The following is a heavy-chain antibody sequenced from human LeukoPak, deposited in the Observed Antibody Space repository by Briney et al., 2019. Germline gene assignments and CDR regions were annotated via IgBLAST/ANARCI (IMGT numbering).Heavy chain of an antibody. CDR3: ARSGWFDP. V-gene: IGHV3-30*02. CDR1: GFTYRTYG. J-gene: IGHJ5*02. D-gene: IGHD6-25*01. CDR2: IRYDGSNK. Sequence: PGGSLRLSCAASGFTYRTYGMHWVRQAPGKGLEWVAFIRYDGSNKYYADSVKGRFTISRDNSKNTLYLQMNSLRAEDTAVYYCARSGWFDPWGQGTLVTVSS.